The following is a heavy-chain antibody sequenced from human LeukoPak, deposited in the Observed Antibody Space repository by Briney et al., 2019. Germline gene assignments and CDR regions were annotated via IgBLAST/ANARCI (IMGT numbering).Heavy chain of an antibody. J-gene: IGHJ4*02. V-gene: IGHV1-8*01. Sequence: VASVKVSCKASGYTFTSYDINWVRQATGQGLEWMGWMNPNSGNTGYAQKFQGRVTMTRNTSISTAYMELSSLRSEDTAVYYCARGPGIAVGMEDDYWGQGTLVTVSS. CDR1: GYTFTSYD. CDR2: MNPNSGNT. CDR3: ARGPGIAVGMEDDY. D-gene: IGHD6-19*01.